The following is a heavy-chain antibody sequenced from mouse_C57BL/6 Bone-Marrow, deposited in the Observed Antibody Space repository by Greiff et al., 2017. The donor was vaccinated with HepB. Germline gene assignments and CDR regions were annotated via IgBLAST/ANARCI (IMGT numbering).Heavy chain of an antibody. Sequence: EVQRVESGGGLVQPGGSMKLSCVASGFTFSNYWMNWVRQSPEKGLEWVAQIRLKSDNYATHYAESVKGRFTISRDDSKSSVYLQMNNLRAEDTGIYYCTRKGIYYDYLYAMDYWGQGTSVTVSS. D-gene: IGHD2-4*01. CDR3: TRKGIYYDYLYAMDY. V-gene: IGHV6-3*01. CDR2: IRLKSDNYAT. J-gene: IGHJ4*01. CDR1: GFTFSNYW.